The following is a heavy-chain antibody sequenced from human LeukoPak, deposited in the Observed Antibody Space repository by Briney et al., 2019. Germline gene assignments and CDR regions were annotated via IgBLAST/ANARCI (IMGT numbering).Heavy chain of an antibody. CDR3: ARHVQVVRGVIITSPFDY. CDR1: GDSISSSNCY. Sequence: SETLSLTCTVSGDSISSSNCYWGWIRQPPGKGLEWIGSIYFSGGTYYNASLKSRVTISVDTSKNQFSLKLSSVTAADTAVYYCARHVQVVRGVIITSPFDYWGQGTLVTVSS. V-gene: IGHV4-39*01. D-gene: IGHD3-10*01. CDR2: IYFSGGT. J-gene: IGHJ4*02.